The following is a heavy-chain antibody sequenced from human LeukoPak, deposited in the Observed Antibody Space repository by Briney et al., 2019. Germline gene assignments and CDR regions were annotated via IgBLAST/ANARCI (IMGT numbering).Heavy chain of an antibody. Sequence: GGSLRLSCAASGFTFTDYYMTWIRQAPGKGLEWVSYISNSGTTIYYAGSVKGRFTISRDNAKDSLYLQMNSLRAEDTALYYCASSAAWYSSSWYDYWGQGTWSPSPQ. V-gene: IGHV3-11*01. CDR1: GFTFTDYY. J-gene: IGHJ4*02. CDR2: ISNSGTTI. D-gene: IGHD6-13*01. CDR3: ASSAAWYSSSWYDY.